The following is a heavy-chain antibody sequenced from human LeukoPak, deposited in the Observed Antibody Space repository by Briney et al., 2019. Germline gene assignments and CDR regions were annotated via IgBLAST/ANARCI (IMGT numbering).Heavy chain of an antibody. CDR2: ISYSGST. CDR3: ARVGQYCSGGSCYSGRWFDP. V-gene: IGHV4-39*07. Sequence: SETLSLTCTVSGGSISSGSYYWAWIRQPPGKGLEWIGSISYSGSTYYNPSLKGRDTISVDTSKNQFSLKLSSVTAADTAVYYCARVGQYCSGGSCYSGRWFDPWGQGTLVTVSS. D-gene: IGHD2-15*01. CDR1: GGSISSGSYY. J-gene: IGHJ5*02.